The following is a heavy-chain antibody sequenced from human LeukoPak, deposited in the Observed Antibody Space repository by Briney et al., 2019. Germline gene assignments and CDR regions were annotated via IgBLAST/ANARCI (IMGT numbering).Heavy chain of an antibody. CDR2: IRSKANNYAT. CDR1: GFTFSGSA. CDR3: AAAFGTAFDI. V-gene: IGHV3-73*01. J-gene: IGHJ3*02. Sequence: PGGSLRLSCAASGFTFSGSAMHWVRQASGKGLEWVGRIRSKANNYATSYAASVKGRFTISRDDSKNTASLQMNSLKTEDTAVYYCAAAFGTAFDIWGQGTMVTVSS. D-gene: IGHD3-10*01.